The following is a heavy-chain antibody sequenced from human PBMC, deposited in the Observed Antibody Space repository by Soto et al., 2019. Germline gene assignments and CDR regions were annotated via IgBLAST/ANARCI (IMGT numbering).Heavy chain of an antibody. D-gene: IGHD6-13*01. CDR1: VGPVSAYF. Sequence: XETLSLTCTVAVGPVSAYFWSWIRKAPGMEPELIAYIRYTGSTYYNPSLKSRVTISINTSRNQFSLKVRSVNAADAAVYYCAKGGRIASAGTWFDLSGQGILVTVSS. V-gene: IGHV4-59*02. CDR3: AKGGRIASAGTWFDL. CDR2: IRYTGST. J-gene: IGHJ5*02.